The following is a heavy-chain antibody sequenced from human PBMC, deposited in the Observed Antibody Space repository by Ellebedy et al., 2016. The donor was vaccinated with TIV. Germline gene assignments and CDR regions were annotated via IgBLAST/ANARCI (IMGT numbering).Heavy chain of an antibody. D-gene: IGHD3-10*01. CDR3: ARDQPFGSF. J-gene: IGHJ4*02. V-gene: IGHV3-7*01. Sequence: GGSLRLXXVVSGFTFSNYWMSWIRQAPGKGPEWMSNIKQDGSEKNYVDSVKGRFTISRDNAKNSLYLEMNSLRVDDTAMYYCARDQPFGSFWGQGTLVTVSS. CDR1: GFTFSNYW. CDR2: IKQDGSEK.